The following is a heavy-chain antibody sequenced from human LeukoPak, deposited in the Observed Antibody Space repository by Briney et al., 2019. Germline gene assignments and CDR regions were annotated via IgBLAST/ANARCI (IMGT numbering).Heavy chain of an antibody. CDR3: ATSEGPWGNYYFDY. D-gene: IGHD3-16*01. J-gene: IGHJ4*02. CDR1: GFIFNDFG. Sequence: GGSLRLSCAASGFIFNDFGLTWVRQAPGKGLEWVSSLNWNGESTGYADSVKGRFTISRDNAKNSLYLQMASLRAEDTAFYYCATSEGPWGNYYFDYWGQGTLVTVSS. V-gene: IGHV3-20*04. CDR2: LNWNGEST.